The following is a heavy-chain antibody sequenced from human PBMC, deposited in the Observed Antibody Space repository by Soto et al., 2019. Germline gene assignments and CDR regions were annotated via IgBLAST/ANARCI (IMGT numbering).Heavy chain of an antibody. V-gene: IGHV3-49*04. CDR3: TRNRDYYDSSGYYYLDY. J-gene: IGHJ4*01. CDR2: IRSKAYGGTT. Sequence: GESLKISCTASGFTFGDYAMSRVRQAPGKGLEWVGFIRSKAYGGTTEYAASVKGRFTISRDGSKSIAYLQMNSLKTEDTAVYYCTRNRDYYDSSGYYYLDYWGQGTLVTVSS. CDR1: GFTFGDYA. D-gene: IGHD3-22*01.